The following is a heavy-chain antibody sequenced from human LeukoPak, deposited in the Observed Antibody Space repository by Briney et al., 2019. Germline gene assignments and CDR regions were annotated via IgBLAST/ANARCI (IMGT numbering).Heavy chain of an antibody. CDR2: IYTSGSI. CDR1: GDSISSSY. Sequence: SETLSLTCTVSGDSISSSYWSWIRHSAGKGLEWIGRIYTSGSINYNPSLRGRVTMSVDTSKNQFSLNLNSVTAADTAVYYCARGPYHFDYWGQGTLVTVSS. CDR3: ARGPYHFDY. V-gene: IGHV4-4*07. J-gene: IGHJ4*02.